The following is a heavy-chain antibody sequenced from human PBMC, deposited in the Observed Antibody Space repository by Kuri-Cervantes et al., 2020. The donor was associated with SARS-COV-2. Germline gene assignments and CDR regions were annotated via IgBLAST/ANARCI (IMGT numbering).Heavy chain of an antibody. J-gene: IGHJ2*01. V-gene: IGHV4-38-2*01. CDR2: IYHSGST. CDR1: GYSISSGYY. CDR3: ARGFSAVVVAHWYFDL. D-gene: IGHD3-22*01. Sequence: ESLKISCAVSGYSISSGYYWGWIRQPPGKGLEWIGSIYHSGSTYYNPSLKSRVTISVDTSKNQFSLKLSSVTAADTAVYYCARGFSAVVVAHWYFDLWGRGTLVTVSS.